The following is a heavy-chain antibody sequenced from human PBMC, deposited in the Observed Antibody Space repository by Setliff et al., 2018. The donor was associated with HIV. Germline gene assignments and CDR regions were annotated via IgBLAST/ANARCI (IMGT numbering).Heavy chain of an antibody. D-gene: IGHD3-10*01. Sequence: GGSLRLSCAASGFTFSSYWMHWVRQAPGKGLVWVSRIPGDGSTTTYADSVKGRFTISRDNAKNSLYLQMNSLRAEDTALYYCARTREYYYGSGSPSSYYYMDVWGKGTTVTVSS. CDR3: ARTREYYYGSGSPSSYYYMDV. CDR1: GFTFSSYW. J-gene: IGHJ6*03. CDR2: IPGDGSTT. V-gene: IGHV3-74*01.